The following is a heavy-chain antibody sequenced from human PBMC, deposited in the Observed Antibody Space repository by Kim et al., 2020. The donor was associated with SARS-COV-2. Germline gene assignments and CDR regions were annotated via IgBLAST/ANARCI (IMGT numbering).Heavy chain of an antibody. CDR1: GFTFSNAW. V-gene: IGHV3-15*01. Sequence: GGSLRLSCAASGFTFSNAWMSWVRQAPGKGLEWVGRIKSKTDGGTTDYAAPVKGRFTISRDDSKNTLYLQMNSLKTEDTAVYYCTTEYLKGYCSSTSCYGPFWRYGMDVWGQGTTVTVSS. J-gene: IGHJ6*02. CDR3: TTEYLKGYCSSTSCYGPFWRYGMDV. CDR2: IKSKTDGGTT. D-gene: IGHD2-2*01.